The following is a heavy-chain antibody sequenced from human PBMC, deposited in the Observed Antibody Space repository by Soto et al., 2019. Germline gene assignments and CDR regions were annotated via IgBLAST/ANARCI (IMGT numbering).Heavy chain of an antibody. J-gene: IGHJ4*02. D-gene: IGHD2-21*02. CDR1: GGTFSSYA. CDR3: ARARVVVTAISAYYFDY. Sequence: SVKVSCKASGGTFSSYAISWVRQAPGQGLEWMGGIIPIFGTANYAQKFQGRVTITADESTSTAYMELSSLRSEDTAVYYCARARVVVTAISAYYFDYWGQGTLVTVS. CDR2: IIPIFGTA. V-gene: IGHV1-69*13.